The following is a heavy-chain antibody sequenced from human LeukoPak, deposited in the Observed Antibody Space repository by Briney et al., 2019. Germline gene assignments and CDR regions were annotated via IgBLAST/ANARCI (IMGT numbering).Heavy chain of an antibody. CDR2: IYPGDSDT. D-gene: IGHD2-15*01. V-gene: IGHV5-51*01. CDR1: GYSFTSYW. J-gene: IGHJ4*02. CDR3: ARLDCSGGSCSPYFDY. Sequence: GESLKISCKGSGYSFTSYWIGWVRQMPGKGLEWMGIIYPGDSDTRYSPSFQGQVTISADKSISTAYLQWSSLKASDTAIYYCARLDCSGGSCSPYFDYWGQGTLVTVSS.